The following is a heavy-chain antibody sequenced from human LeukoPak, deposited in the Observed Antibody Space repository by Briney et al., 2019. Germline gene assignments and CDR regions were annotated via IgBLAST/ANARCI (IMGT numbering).Heavy chain of an antibody. CDR3: ARALYSSSAVGFDP. CDR1: GYTFTSYG. D-gene: IGHD6-6*01. Sequence: ASVKVSCKASGYTFTSYGISWVRQAPGQGLEWMGWISAYNGNTNYAQKLQGRVTMTTDTSTSTAYMELRSLRSDDTAVYYRARALYSSSAVGFDPWGQGTLVTVSS. V-gene: IGHV1-18*01. CDR2: ISAYNGNT. J-gene: IGHJ5*02.